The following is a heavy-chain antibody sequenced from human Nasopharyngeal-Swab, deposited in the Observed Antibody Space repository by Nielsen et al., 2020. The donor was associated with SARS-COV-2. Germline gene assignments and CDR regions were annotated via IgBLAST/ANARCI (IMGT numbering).Heavy chain of an antibody. CDR3: ARDAPAHYGAFY. Sequence: GESLKISCAVSGLTFSSFGMHWVRQAPGKGLEWVAFIARDASNEYYGDSVKGRFSISRDSSKNTLYLQMDSLRGEDTAVYYCARDAPAHYGAFYWGRGTLVTVSS. V-gene: IGHV3-30*03. J-gene: IGHJ4*02. CDR1: GLTFSSFG. D-gene: IGHD4-17*01. CDR2: IARDASNE.